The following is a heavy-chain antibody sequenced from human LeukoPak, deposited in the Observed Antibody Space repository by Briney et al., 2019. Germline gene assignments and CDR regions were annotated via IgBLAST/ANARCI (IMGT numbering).Heavy chain of an antibody. CDR1: GFTFSSYG. J-gene: IGHJ2*01. V-gene: IGHV3-30*02. Sequence: GGSLRLSCAASGFTFSSYGMHWVRQAPGKGLEWVAFIRYDGSNKYYADSVKGRSTISRDNSKNTLYLQMNSLRAEDTAVYYCAKAPGYCSSTSCYGSYWYFDLWGRGTLVTVSS. CDR2: IRYDGSNK. CDR3: AKAPGYCSSTSCYGSYWYFDL. D-gene: IGHD2-2*01.